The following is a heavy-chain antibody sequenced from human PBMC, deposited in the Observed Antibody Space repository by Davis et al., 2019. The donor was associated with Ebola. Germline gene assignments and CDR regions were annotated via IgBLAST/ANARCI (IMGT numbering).Heavy chain of an antibody. V-gene: IGHV5-51*01. Sequence: PGGSLRLSCKGSGYSFTSYWIGWVRQMPGKGLEWMGIIYPGDSDTRYSPSFQGQVTISADKSISTAYLQWSSLKASDTAMYYCARQRRSSSSGGSFDYWGQGTLVTVSS. CDR3: ARQRRSSSSGGSFDY. CDR1: GYSFTSYW. D-gene: IGHD6-6*01. CDR2: IYPGDSDT. J-gene: IGHJ4*02.